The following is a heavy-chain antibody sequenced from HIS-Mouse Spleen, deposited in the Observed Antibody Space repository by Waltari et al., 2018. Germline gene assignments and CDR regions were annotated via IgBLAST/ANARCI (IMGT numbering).Heavy chain of an antibody. D-gene: IGHD6-13*01. CDR2: IYYSGST. CDR3: AREIPYSSSWYDWYFDL. CDR1: GGSIRSRSSF. V-gene: IGHV4-39*07. Sequence: QLQLQESGPGLVKPSETLSLTCPVSGGSIRSRSSFWGWIRQPPGKGLEWIGGIYYSGSTYYNPALKSRVTISVDTSKNQFSLKLSSVTAADTAVYYCAREIPYSSSWYDWYFDLWGRGTLVTVSS. J-gene: IGHJ2*01.